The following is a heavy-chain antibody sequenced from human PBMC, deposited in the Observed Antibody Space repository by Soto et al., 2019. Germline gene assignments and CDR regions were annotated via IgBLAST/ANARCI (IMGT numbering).Heavy chain of an antibody. CDR3: ARGGMTSLWFGEPNQVGVYGMDV. J-gene: IGHJ6*02. CDR2: IYYSGST. D-gene: IGHD3-10*01. CDR1: GGSISSGDYY. V-gene: IGHV4-30-4*01. Sequence: QVQLQESGPGLVKPSQTLSLTCTVSGGSISSGDYYWSWIRQPPGKGLEWIGYIYYSGSTYYNPSLKSRVTISVDTSKNQFSLKLSSVTAADTAVYYCARGGMTSLWFGEPNQVGVYGMDVWGQGTTVTVSS.